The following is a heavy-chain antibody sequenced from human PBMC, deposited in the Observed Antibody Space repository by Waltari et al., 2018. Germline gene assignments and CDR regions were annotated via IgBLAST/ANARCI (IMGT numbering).Heavy chain of an antibody. D-gene: IGHD3-22*01. Sequence: EVQLVESGGGLVQPGGSLKLSCAASGFTFSGSAMHWVRQASGKWLGWVGRIRSKANSYATAYAASVKGRFTISRDDSKNTAYLQMNSLKTEDTAVYYCTRLSGDSNDYWGQGTLVTVSS. CDR2: IRSKANSYAT. V-gene: IGHV3-73*02. CDR3: TRLSGDSNDY. J-gene: IGHJ4*02. CDR1: GFTFSGSA.